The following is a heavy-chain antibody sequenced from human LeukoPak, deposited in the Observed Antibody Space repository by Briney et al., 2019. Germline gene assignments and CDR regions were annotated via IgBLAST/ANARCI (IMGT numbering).Heavy chain of an antibody. CDR2: INPDGSVK. Sequence: AGGSLRLSCAASGLTFNNHAMSWVRQAPGKGLEWVANINPDGSVKNYVDSMKGRFTISRDNAKNSLYLQMNSLRAEDTAVYYCTRDRGYNSFDYWGQGTLVTVSS. D-gene: IGHD3-10*01. CDR1: GLTFNNHA. CDR3: TRDRGYNSFDY. J-gene: IGHJ4*02. V-gene: IGHV3-7*01.